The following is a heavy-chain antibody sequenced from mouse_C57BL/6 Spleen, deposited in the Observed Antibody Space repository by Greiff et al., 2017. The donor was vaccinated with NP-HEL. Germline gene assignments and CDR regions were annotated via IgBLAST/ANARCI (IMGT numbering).Heavy chain of an antibody. V-gene: IGHV5-17*01. Sequence: EVQLVESGGGLVKPGGSLKLSCAASGFTFSDYGMHWVRQAPEKGLEWVAYISSGSSTIYYADTVKGRFTLSRANAKNTLFLQMTSLTSEDTAMYYCARSDYYGSSLYAMDYWGQGTSVTVSS. D-gene: IGHD1-1*01. CDR1: GFTFSDYG. CDR3: ARSDYYGSSLYAMDY. CDR2: ISSGSSTI. J-gene: IGHJ4*01.